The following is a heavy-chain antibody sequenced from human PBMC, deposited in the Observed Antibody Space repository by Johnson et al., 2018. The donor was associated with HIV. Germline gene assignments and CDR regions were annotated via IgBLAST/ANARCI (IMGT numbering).Heavy chain of an antibody. CDR3: AKDKSNAFDI. CDR2: ISYDGSNK. V-gene: IGHV3-30*04. Sequence: QMQLVESGGGVVQPGRSLRLSCAAYGFTFSSYAMHWVRQAPGKGLEWVAVISYDGSNKYYADSVKGRFTISRDNSKNTLYLQMNSLRAEDTAVYYCAKDKSNAFDIWGQGTMVTVSS. CDR1: GFTFSSYA. J-gene: IGHJ3*02.